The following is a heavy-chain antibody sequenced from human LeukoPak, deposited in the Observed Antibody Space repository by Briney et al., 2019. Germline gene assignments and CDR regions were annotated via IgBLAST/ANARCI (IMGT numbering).Heavy chain of an antibody. J-gene: IGHJ4*02. D-gene: IGHD3-22*01. Sequence: GGSLRLSCAASGFTFGSYAMTWVRQAPGKGLQWVSAISGGGVSTYYADSVKGRFTISRDNSKNTLYLQMNSLRAEDTAVYYCAKYYYDSSGYYITPPARAPDYWGQGTLVTVSS. CDR2: ISGGGVST. CDR1: GFTFGSYA. V-gene: IGHV3-23*01. CDR3: AKYYYDSSGYYITPPARAPDY.